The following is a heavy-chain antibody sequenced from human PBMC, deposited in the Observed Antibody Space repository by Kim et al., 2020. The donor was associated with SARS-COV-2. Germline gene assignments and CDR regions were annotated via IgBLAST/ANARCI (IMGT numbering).Heavy chain of an antibody. CDR1: GGTFSSYA. CDR2: IIPIFGTA. D-gene: IGHD7-27*01. CDR3: ARTNWAEGLSNDYYYYYGMDV. J-gene: IGHJ6*02. Sequence: SVKVSCKASGGTFSSYAISWVRQAPGQGLEWMGGIIPIFGTANYAQEFQGRVTITADESTSTAYMELSSLRSEDTAVYYCARTNWAEGLSNDYYYYYGMDVWGQGTTVTVSS. V-gene: IGHV1-69*13.